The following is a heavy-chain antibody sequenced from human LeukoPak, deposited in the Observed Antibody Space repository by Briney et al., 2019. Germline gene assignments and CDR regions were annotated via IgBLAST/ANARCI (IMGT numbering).Heavy chain of an antibody. V-gene: IGHV3-30-3*01. J-gene: IGHJ4*02. CDR3: ARDSYYDFWSGLDY. Sequence: PGRSLRLSCAASGFTFSSYAMHWVRQAPGKGLEWVAVISYDGSNKYYADSVKGRFTISRDNSKNTVYLQMNSLRAEDTAVYYCARDSYYDFWSGLDYWGQGTLVTVSS. CDR1: GFTFSSYA. D-gene: IGHD3-3*01. CDR2: ISYDGSNK.